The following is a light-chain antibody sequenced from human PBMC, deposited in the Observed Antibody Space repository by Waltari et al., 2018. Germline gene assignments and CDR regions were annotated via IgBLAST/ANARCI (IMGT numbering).Light chain of an antibody. CDR2: GAS. Sequence: EVVMTQSPATLSVSPGERAALSCRASQSVSSNLAWYQQKPGQAPRLLINGASTSATDIPARFSGSGSGTEFTLTISSLQPEDFGVYYCQQYNNWPPTFTFGPGTKVDIK. CDR1: QSVSSN. V-gene: IGKV3-15*01. CDR3: QQYNNWPPTFT. J-gene: IGKJ3*01.